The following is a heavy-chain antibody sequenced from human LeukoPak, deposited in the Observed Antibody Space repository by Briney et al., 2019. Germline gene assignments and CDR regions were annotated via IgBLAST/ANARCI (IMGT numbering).Heavy chain of an antibody. Sequence: SETLSLTCTVSGFPISSYYWSWIPQPPGKGLEGIGYIYYSGSTNYNPSLKSRVTISVDTSKNQFSLKLSSVTAADTAVYYCARVQDDFWSGYYTGGWYYGMDVWGQGTTVTVSS. D-gene: IGHD3-3*01. V-gene: IGHV4-59*01. J-gene: IGHJ6*02. CDR1: GFPISSYY. CDR3: ARVQDDFWSGYYTGGWYYGMDV. CDR2: IYYSGST.